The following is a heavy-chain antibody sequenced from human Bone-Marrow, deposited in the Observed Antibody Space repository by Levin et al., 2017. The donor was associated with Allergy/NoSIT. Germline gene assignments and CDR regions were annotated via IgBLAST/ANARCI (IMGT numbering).Heavy chain of an antibody. CDR2: IEGSGSAT. J-gene: IGHJ1*01. D-gene: IGHD6-13*01. CDR3: AKMEQQLVQGTFEE. Sequence: GESLKISCATSGFTSGYFAMSWVRQSPGKGLEWVSSIEGSGSATYYTDSVRGRFTISRDESKNTVYLQMNNLSADDTALYYCAKMEQQLVQGTFEEWGQGTLVTVSS. CDR1: GFTSGYFA. V-gene: IGHV3-23*01.